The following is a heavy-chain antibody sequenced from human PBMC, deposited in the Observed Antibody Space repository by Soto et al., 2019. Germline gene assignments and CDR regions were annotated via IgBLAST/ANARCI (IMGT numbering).Heavy chain of an antibody. Sequence: GSLRLSCAASGFTDSSNYMSSVRQAPGKGLEWVSVIYSGGSTYYADSVKGRFTISRDNSKNTLYLQMNSLRAEDTAVYYCARDKRSYSSAYDAFDIWAQGTMVTVSS. CDR1: GFTDSSNY. J-gene: IGHJ3*02. D-gene: IGHD1-26*01. CDR3: ARDKRSYSSAYDAFDI. V-gene: IGHV3-66*01. CDR2: IYSGGST.